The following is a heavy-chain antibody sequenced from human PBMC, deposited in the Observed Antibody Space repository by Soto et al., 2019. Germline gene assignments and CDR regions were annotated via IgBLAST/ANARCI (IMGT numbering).Heavy chain of an antibody. V-gene: IGHV3-66*01. D-gene: IGHD2-2*01. Sequence: GGSLRLSCAASGFTFSDYYMSWIRQAPGKGLEWVSVIYSGGSTYYADSVKGRFTISRDNSKNTLYLQMNSLRAEDTAVYYCAREHCISTSCTSGSYYYYYGMDVWGQGTTVTVSS. CDR1: GFTFSDYY. J-gene: IGHJ6*02. CDR3: AREHCISTSCTSGSYYYYYGMDV. CDR2: IYSGGST.